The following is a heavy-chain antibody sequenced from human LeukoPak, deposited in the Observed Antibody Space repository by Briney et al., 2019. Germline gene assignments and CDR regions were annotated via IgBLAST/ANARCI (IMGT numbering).Heavy chain of an antibody. V-gene: IGHV1-2*06. CDR3: ARLKPLSWYYYYMDV. D-gene: IGHD1-1*01. CDR2: INPNSGGT. J-gene: IGHJ6*03. CDR1: GYTFTGYY. Sequence: ASVKVSCKASGYTFTGYYMHWVRQAPGQGLEWMGRINPNSGGTNYAQKFQGRVTMTRDTSISTAYMVLSRLRSDDTAVYYCARLKPLSWYYYYMDVWGKGTTVTVSS.